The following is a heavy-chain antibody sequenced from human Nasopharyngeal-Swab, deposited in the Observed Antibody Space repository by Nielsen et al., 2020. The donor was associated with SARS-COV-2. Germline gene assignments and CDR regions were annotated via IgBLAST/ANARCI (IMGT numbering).Heavy chain of an antibody. Sequence: ASVKVSCKASGYTFNNYYIHWVRQAPGQGLEWMGMINPGSGGTTYAQKFQGRVTITRDMSTSTAYMELSSLRSEDTAVYYCAADLGSPVGAGYWGQGTLVTVSS. CDR3: AADLGSPVGAGY. CDR1: GYTFNNYY. J-gene: IGHJ4*02. CDR2: INPGSGGT. V-gene: IGHV1-46*02. D-gene: IGHD1-26*01.